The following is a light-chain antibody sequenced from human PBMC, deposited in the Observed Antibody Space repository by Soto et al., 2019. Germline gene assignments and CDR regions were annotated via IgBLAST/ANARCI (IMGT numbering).Light chain of an antibody. Sequence: DIQMTQSPSSLSASVGDRVTITCRASQSISGWLAWYQQKPGEAPKVLIYDASSLESGVPSRFRGSGSGTEFTLTISSLPPDDFATYYCQHYDSYPWAFGQGTKVEIK. J-gene: IGKJ1*01. CDR2: DAS. CDR1: QSISGW. CDR3: QHYDSYPWA. V-gene: IGKV1-5*01.